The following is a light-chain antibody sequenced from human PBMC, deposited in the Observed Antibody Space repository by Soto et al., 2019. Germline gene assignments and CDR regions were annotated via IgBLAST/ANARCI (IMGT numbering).Light chain of an antibody. Sequence: DIQMTQSPSTLSASVGDTVTITCRASESIDNWLAWYQQKPGKAPKLLIFAASTLLRGVPSRFSGRGAGTEFTITISRLQADDYATFYCQQYHTEWTFGQGTKVEIK. J-gene: IGKJ1*01. CDR3: QQYHTEWT. CDR2: AAS. CDR1: ESIDNW. V-gene: IGKV1-5*01.